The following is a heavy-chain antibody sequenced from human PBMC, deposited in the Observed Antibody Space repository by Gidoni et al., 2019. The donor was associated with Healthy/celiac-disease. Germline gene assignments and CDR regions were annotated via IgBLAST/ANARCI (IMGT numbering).Heavy chain of an antibody. CDR2: IRSKAYGGTT. V-gene: IGHV3-49*03. J-gene: IGHJ4*02. Sequence: EVQLVESGGGLVQPGRSLRLSCTASGFTFGDYAMSWFRQAPGKGLEWVGFIRSKAYGGTTEYAASVKGRFTISRDDSKSIAYLQMNSLKTEDTAVYYCTRASTSIAAAGHFDYWGQGTLVTVSS. CDR3: TRASTSIAAAGHFDY. CDR1: GFTFGDYA. D-gene: IGHD6-13*01.